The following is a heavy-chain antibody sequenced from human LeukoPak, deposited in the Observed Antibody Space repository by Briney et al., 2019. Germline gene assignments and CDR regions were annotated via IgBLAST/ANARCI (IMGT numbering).Heavy chain of an antibody. D-gene: IGHD4-11*01. CDR1: GYTFTRYG. CDR3: ARGRTTVTSYYYYYYYMDV. Sequence: ASVKVSCKASGYTFTRYGISWVRQAPGQGLEWMGWISAYNGNTNYAQKLQGRVTMTTDTSTSTAYMELRSLRSDDTAVYYCARGRTTVTSYYYYYYYMDVWGKGTTVTVSS. V-gene: IGHV1-18*01. CDR2: ISAYNGNT. J-gene: IGHJ6*03.